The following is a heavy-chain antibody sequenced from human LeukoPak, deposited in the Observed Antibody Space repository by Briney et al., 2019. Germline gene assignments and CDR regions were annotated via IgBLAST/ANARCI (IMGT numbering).Heavy chain of an antibody. V-gene: IGHV3-53*01. D-gene: IGHD6-19*01. CDR1: GLTVSNNY. CDR2: IYSDGST. J-gene: IGHJ4*02. Sequence: PGGSLRLSCAASGLTVSNNYMSWVRQAPGKGLEWVSVIYSDGSTYYANSVKGRFTISRDNSKNTLDLQMNSLGAEDTAVYYCAPGPSDRWLVQWVDYWGQGTLVTVSS. CDR3: APGPSDRWLVQWVDY.